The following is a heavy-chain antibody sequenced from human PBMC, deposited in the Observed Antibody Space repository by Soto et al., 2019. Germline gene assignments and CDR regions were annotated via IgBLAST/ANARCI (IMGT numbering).Heavy chain of an antibody. CDR2: IYYSGST. J-gene: IGHJ6*02. D-gene: IGHD3-10*01. CDR3: ARMRKGFGEFYYYYYGMDV. Sequence: SETLSLTCTVSGGSISSGVYYWSWVRHHPGKGLEWIGYIYYSGSTYYNPSLKSRVTISVDTSKNQFSLKLSSVTAADTAVYYCARMRKGFGEFYYYYYGMDVWGQGTTVTF. V-gene: IGHV4-31*03. CDR1: GGSISSGVYY.